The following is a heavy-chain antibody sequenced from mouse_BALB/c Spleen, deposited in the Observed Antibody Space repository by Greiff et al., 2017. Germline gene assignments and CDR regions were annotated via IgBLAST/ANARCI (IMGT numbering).Heavy chain of an antibody. J-gene: IGHJ4*01. D-gene: IGHD2-1*01. V-gene: IGHV1S29*02. CDR1: GYTFTDYN. CDR2: IYPYNGGT. Sequence: EVQLQQSGPELVKPGASVKISCKASGYTFTDYNMHWVKQSHGKSLEWIGYIYPYNGGTGYNQKFKSKATLTVDNSSSTAYMELLSLTSEDSAVYYCAREGNYVLYAMDYWGQGTSVTVSS. CDR3: AREGNYVLYAMDY.